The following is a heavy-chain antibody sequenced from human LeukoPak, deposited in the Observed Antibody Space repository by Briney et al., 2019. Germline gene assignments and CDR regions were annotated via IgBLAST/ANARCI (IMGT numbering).Heavy chain of an antibody. Sequence: PGGSLRLSCAASGFTFSSYVMNWVRQAPGKGLEWVSAISGSGGYTYYGDSVKGRFTVSRDNAKNTLFLQMNSPRAEDTAVYYCVRDLYYRFDFWGQGTLVTVSS. D-gene: IGHD3-10*01. CDR2: ISGSGGYT. J-gene: IGHJ4*02. V-gene: IGHV3-23*01. CDR1: GFTFSSYV. CDR3: VRDLYYRFDF.